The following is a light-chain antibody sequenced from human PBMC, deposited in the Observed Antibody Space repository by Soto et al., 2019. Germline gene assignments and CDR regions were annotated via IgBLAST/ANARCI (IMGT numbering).Light chain of an antibody. Sequence: QSVLTQPPSASGSPGQSVTISCTGSSSDLGAYNYVSWYQQHPGKAPKLMIYEVTKRPSGVPDRFSGSKSGNTASLTVSGLQAEDEADYYCSSYAGSNNLPFGGGTKLTVL. J-gene: IGLJ3*02. CDR1: SSDLGAYNY. CDR2: EVT. CDR3: SSYAGSNNLP. V-gene: IGLV2-8*01.